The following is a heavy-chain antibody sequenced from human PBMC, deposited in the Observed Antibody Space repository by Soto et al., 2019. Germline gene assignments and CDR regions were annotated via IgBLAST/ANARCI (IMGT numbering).Heavy chain of an antibody. CDR2: IYPGDSDT. J-gene: IGHJ4*02. Sequence: GESLKISCKGSGYSFTTYSIGWVRQMPGKGLEWMGIIYPGDSDTRYSPSFQGQVTISADKSISTAYLQWSSLKASDTAMYYCARRRCYRSTYYLDYWAQGTLVTVSS. CDR3: ARRRCYRSTYYLDY. V-gene: IGHV5-51*01. CDR1: GYSFTTYS. D-gene: IGHD2-8*01.